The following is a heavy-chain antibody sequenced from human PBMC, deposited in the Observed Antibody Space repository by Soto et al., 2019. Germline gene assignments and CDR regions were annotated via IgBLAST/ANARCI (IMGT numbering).Heavy chain of an antibody. Sequence: PGESLKISCKGSGFSFTANWIGWVRRLPGKGLEWMGMIYPGDSDTRYSPSLQGQVTISADKSISTTYLQWSSLKASDSAMYYCARVVTMVRGVTPQGFDPWCLGTLVTVSS. V-gene: IGHV5-51*01. CDR2: IYPGDSDT. CDR1: GFSFTANW. CDR3: ARVVTMVRGVTPQGFDP. D-gene: IGHD3-10*01. J-gene: IGHJ5*02.